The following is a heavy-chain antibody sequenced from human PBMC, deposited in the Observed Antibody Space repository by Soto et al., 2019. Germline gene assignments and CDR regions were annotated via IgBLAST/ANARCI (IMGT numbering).Heavy chain of an antibody. V-gene: IGHV3-30-3*01. J-gene: IGHJ4*02. CDR2: ISYDGSNK. CDR1: GFTFSSYA. CDR3: ARDPGSGWPPFDY. D-gene: IGHD6-19*01. Sequence: SLRLSCAASGFTFSSYAMHWVRQAPGTGLEWVAVISYDGSNKYYADSVKGRFTISRDNSNNTLYLQMNSLRAEDTAVYYCARDPGSGWPPFDYWGQGTLVTVSS.